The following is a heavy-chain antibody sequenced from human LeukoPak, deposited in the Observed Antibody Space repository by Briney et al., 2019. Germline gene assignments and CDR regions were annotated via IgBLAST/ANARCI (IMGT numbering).Heavy chain of an antibody. V-gene: IGHV4-31*03. CDR3: ARDRNLHYYGMDV. CDR2: IYYSGST. CDR1: GGSISSGGYY. J-gene: IGHJ6*02. Sequence: SQTLSLTCTVSGGSISSGGYYWSWIRQHPGKGLEWIGYIYYSGSTYYNPSLKSRVTISVDTSKNQFSLKLSSVTAADTAVYYCARDRNLHYYGMDVWGQGTTVTVSS. D-gene: IGHD1-14*01.